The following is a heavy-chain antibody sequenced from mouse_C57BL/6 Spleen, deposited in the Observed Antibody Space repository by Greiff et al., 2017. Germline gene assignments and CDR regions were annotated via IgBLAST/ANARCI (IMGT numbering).Heavy chain of an antibody. CDR2: IDPSDSYT. CDR3: ARRGSYDYGGAMDY. D-gene: IGHD2-4*01. V-gene: IGHV1-69*01. CDR1: GYTFTSYW. Sequence: QVQLKQPGAELVMPGASVKLSCKASGYTFTSYWMHWVKQRPGQGLEWIGEIDPSDSYTNYNQKFKGKSTLTVDKSSSTAYMQLSSLTSEDSAVYYCARRGSYDYGGAMDYWGQGTSVTVSS. J-gene: IGHJ4*01.